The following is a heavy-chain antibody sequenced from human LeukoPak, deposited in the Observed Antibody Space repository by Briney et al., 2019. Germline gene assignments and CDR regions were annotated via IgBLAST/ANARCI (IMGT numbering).Heavy chain of an antibody. Sequence: ASGKASCKVSGYTFTSYGISWVRQAPGQVLEWMGWISADNGNTNYAQKRQGRVTMTTDTSTSTAYMELRSLRSDDTAVYSYARGPDASSSWYRHWFDPWGQGTLVTVSS. D-gene: IGHD6-13*01. CDR3: ARGPDASSSWYRHWFDP. V-gene: IGHV1-18*01. CDR2: ISADNGNT. J-gene: IGHJ5*02. CDR1: GYTFTSYG.